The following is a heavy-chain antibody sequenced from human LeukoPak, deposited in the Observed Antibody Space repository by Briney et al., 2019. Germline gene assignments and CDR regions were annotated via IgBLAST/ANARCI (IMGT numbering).Heavy chain of an antibody. CDR2: INANSGGT. J-gene: IGHJ4*02. CDR1: GYTFTGDY. V-gene: IGHV1-2*02. CDR3: ARDTHGYFDY. Sequence: ASVKLSCKASGYTFTGDYMHWVRQAPGQGLEWMGWINANSGGTNYAQKFQGRVTMTRDTSISTAYMELSRLRSDDTAVYYCARDTHGYFDYWGQGTLVTVSS.